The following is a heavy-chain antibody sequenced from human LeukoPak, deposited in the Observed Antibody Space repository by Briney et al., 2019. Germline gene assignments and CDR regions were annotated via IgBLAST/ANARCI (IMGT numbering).Heavy chain of an antibody. Sequence: PGGSLRLSCAASGFTFNTYVMTWVRQAPGKGLEWVSAISGSGGSTYYADSVKGRFTISRDNSKNTLYLQMNSLRVEDTAAYYCANSALGYCSSASCRYGMDVWGQGTTVTVSS. CDR2: ISGSGGST. D-gene: IGHD2-2*01. CDR3: ANSALGYCSSASCRYGMDV. V-gene: IGHV3-23*01. CDR1: GFTFNTYV. J-gene: IGHJ6*02.